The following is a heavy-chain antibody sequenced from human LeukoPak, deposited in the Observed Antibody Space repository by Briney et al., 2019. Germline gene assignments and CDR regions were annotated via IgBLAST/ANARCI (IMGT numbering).Heavy chain of an antibody. CDR2: IYYSGNA. J-gene: IGHJ4*02. Sequence: SETLSLTCTVSGGSISSSSYYWGWIRQPPGEGLEWSGFIYYSGNAKYNTSLKSRVTISLDTSKNQFSLNLRSVTAADTAVYYCARGLNFGSGILVWGQGSPVTVSS. V-gene: IGHV4-61*05. D-gene: IGHD3-10*01. CDR3: ARGLNFGSGILV. CDR1: GGSISSSSYY.